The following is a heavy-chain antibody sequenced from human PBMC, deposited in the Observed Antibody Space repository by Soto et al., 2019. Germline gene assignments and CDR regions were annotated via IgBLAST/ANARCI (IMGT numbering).Heavy chain of an antibody. CDR2: ISGSGGST. V-gene: IGHV3-23*01. Sequence: GGSLRLSCAASGFTFSSYAMSWVLQAPGKGLEWVSAISGSGGSTYYADSVKGQFTISRDNSKNTLYLQMNSLRAEDTAVYYCAKDTQLGTDNWFESWGQGTLVTVSS. J-gene: IGHJ5*01. CDR1: GFTFSSYA. D-gene: IGHD2-2*01. CDR3: AKDTQLGTDNWFES.